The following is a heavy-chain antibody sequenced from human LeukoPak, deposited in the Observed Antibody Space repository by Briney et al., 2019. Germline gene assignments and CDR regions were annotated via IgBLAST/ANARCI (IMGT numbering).Heavy chain of an antibody. D-gene: IGHD2-2*01. CDR1: GYTFTGYY. Sequence: ASVKVSCKASGYTFTGYYMHWVRQAPGQGLEWMGWINPNSGGTNYAQKFQGRVTMTRDTSISTAYMELSRLRSDDTAVYYCARERVSEYCSSTSCLYYYYYMDVWGKGTTVTVSS. CDR3: ARERVSEYCSSTSCLYYYYYMDV. J-gene: IGHJ6*03. CDR2: INPNSGGT. V-gene: IGHV1-2*02.